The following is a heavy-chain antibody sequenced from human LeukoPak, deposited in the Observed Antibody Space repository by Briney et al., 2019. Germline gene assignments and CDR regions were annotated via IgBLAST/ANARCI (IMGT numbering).Heavy chain of an antibody. CDR1: GFTFSSYW. CDR3: ARGRPHGNDY. D-gene: IGHD4-23*01. J-gene: IGHJ4*02. CDR2: INHNGNVN. Sequence: PGGSLRLSCAASGFTFSSYWMNWARQAPGKGLEWAASINHNGNVNYYVDSVKGRFSISRDNAKNTLYLQMNSLGVEDTAVYYCARGRPHGNDYWGQGTLVTVSS. V-gene: IGHV3-7*01.